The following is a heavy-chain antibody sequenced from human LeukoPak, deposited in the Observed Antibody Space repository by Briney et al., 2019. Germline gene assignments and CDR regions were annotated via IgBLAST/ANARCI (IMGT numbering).Heavy chain of an antibody. D-gene: IGHD4-17*01. CDR2: ISYDGSNK. V-gene: IGHV3-30-3*01. CDR3: ARDQDYGDSPGAFDI. CDR1: GFTFSSYA. J-gene: IGHJ3*02. Sequence: GGSLRLSCAASGFTFSSYAMHWVRQAPGKGLEWVAVISYDGSNKYYADSVKGRFTISRDNSKNTLYLQMNSLRAEDTAVYYCARDQDYGDSPGAFDIWGQGTMVTVSS.